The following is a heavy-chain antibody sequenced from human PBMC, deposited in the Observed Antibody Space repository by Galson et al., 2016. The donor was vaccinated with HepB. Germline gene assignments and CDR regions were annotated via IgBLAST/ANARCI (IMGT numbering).Heavy chain of an antibody. V-gene: IGHV3-30-3*01. Sequence: SLRLSCAASGFTFSTYWMSWVRQAPGKGLEWVALIPDDGGYQSYADSVKGRFTISRDNSKRSLYLHMNNLRPEDTALYYCTRTMENDGGAFDIWGQGTMVTVSS. CDR3: TRTMENDGGAFDI. D-gene: IGHD3-10*01. CDR1: GFTFSTYW. CDR2: IPDDGGYQ. J-gene: IGHJ3*02.